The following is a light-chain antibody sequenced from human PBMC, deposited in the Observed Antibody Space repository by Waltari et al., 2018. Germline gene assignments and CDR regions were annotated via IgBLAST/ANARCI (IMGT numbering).Light chain of an antibody. J-gene: IGLJ1*01. Sequence: QTALTQPASVSGSPGQSITIPCAGTSSDVGDYNYVSWYQQYPGEAPKLIIYEDSHRPSGVFNRFSGSKSGNTASLTISGLQAEDEADYYCSSYISDDTLDVFGTGTKVTVL. CDR1: SSDVGDYNY. CDR2: EDS. CDR3: SSYISDDTLDV. V-gene: IGLV2-14*03.